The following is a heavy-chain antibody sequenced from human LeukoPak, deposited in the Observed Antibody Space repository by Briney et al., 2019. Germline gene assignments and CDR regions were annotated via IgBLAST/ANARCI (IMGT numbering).Heavy chain of an antibody. CDR3: ARDQLWGVDAFDI. Sequence: ASVKVSCKASRYTFTSYAMHWVRQAPGQRLEWMGWINAGNGNTKYSQKFQGRVTITRDTSASTAYMELSSLRSEDTAVYYCARDQLWGVDAFDIWGQGTMVTVSS. D-gene: IGHD3-10*01. CDR1: RYTFTSYA. V-gene: IGHV1-3*01. CDR2: INAGNGNT. J-gene: IGHJ3*02.